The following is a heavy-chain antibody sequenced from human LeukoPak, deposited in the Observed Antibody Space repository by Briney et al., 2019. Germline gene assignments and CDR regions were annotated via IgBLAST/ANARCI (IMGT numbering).Heavy chain of an antibody. CDR1: GYTFTVYY. J-gene: IGHJ4*02. V-gene: IGHV1-2*02. D-gene: IGHD5-18*01. CDR3: ARVGAMVL. Sequence: ASVKVSCKASGYTFTVYYMHWVRQAPGQGLEWMGWINPNSGGTNYAQKFQGRVTMTRDKSISTAYMDLSSLTSDDTAVYYCARVGAMVLWGQGTQVTVSS. CDR2: INPNSGGT.